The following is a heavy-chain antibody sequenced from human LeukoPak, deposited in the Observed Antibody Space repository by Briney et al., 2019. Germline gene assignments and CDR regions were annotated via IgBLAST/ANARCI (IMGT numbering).Heavy chain of an antibody. CDR3: AVEYSSSWYPIDY. CDR1: GYTFTSYD. CDR2: MNPNSGNT. J-gene: IGHJ4*02. D-gene: IGHD6-13*01. V-gene: IGHV1-8*01. Sequence: GASVKVSCKASGYTFTSYDINWVRQATGQGLEWMGWMNPNSGNTGYAQKFQGRVTMTRNTSISTAYMELSSLRSEDTDVYYCAVEYSSSWYPIDYWGQGTLVTVSS.